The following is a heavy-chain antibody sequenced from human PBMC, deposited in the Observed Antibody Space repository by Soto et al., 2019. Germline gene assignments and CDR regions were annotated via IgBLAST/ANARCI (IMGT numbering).Heavy chain of an antibody. D-gene: IGHD3-16*02. Sequence: QVQLVQSGAEVKKPGASVKVSCKASGYTFTSYGISWVRQAPGQGLEWMGWISAYNGNTNYAQKLQGRVTMTTETSTSTAYMELRSLRSDDTAVYYCARDEDMITFGGVIGTDYWGQGTLVTVSS. V-gene: IGHV1-18*01. CDR2: ISAYNGNT. J-gene: IGHJ4*02. CDR3: ARDEDMITFGGVIGTDY. CDR1: GYTFTSYG.